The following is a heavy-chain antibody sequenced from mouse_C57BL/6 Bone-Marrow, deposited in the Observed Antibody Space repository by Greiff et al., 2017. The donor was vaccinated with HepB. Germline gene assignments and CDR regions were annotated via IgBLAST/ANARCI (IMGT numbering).Heavy chain of an antibody. Sequence: EVKLVESGGGLVQPKGSLKLSCAASGFTFNTYAMHWVRQAPGKGLEWVARIRSKSSNYATYYADSVKDRFTISRDDSQSMLYLQMNNLKTEDTAMYYCVRDKPFYYYGSSYVEWYFDVWGTGTTVTVSS. V-gene: IGHV10-3*01. D-gene: IGHD1-1*01. CDR2: IRSKSSNYAT. J-gene: IGHJ1*03. CDR3: VRDKPFYYYGSSYVEWYFDV. CDR1: GFTFNTYA.